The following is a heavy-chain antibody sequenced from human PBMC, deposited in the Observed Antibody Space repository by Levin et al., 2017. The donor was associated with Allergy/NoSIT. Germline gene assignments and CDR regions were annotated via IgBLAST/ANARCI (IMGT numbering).Heavy chain of an antibody. Sequence: GGSLRLSCAASGFTLSNYDISWVRQAPGKGLEWVSAISESGENTFYANSVKGRFTISRDNSKNTVSLQMSSLRVEDTAVYYCVREAGGSTRKRFDPWGQGTLVTVSS. CDR1: GFTLSNYD. D-gene: IGHD1-26*01. CDR2: ISESGENT. CDR3: VREAGGSTRKRFDP. V-gene: IGHV3-23*01. J-gene: IGHJ5*02.